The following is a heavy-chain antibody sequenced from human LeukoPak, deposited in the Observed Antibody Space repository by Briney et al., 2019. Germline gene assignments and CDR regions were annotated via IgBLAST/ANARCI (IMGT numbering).Heavy chain of an antibody. CDR2: IHDSGST. D-gene: IGHD4-23*01. CDR1: GGSSSSSSYY. CDR3: ARLYGGNSYNYYCDY. V-gene: IGHV4-39*01. Sequence: SETLSLTCSVSGGSSSSSSYYWGWIRQPPGMGLEWIGSIHDSGSTDYNPSLKSRVTISVDTSKNQFSLKLSSVTAADTAVYYCARLYGGNSYNYYCDYWGQGTLVTVSS. J-gene: IGHJ4*02.